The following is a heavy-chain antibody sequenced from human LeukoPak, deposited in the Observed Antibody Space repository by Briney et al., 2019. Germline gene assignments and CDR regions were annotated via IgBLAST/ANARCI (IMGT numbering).Heavy chain of an antibody. Sequence: GASVKVSCKASGYTFTSYYMHWVRQAPGQGLEWMGIINPSGGSTSYAQKFQGRVTMTRDTSTSTVYMELSRLRSDDTAVYYCARHSNYYYGMDVWGQGTTVNVSS. CDR3: ARHSNYYYGMDV. CDR2: INPSGGST. J-gene: IGHJ6*02. D-gene: IGHD4-11*01. CDR1: GYTFTSYY. V-gene: IGHV1-46*01.